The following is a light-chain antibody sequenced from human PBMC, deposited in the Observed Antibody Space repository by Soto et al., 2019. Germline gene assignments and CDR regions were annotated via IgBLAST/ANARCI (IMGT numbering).Light chain of an antibody. CDR2: GAS. CDR3: HQYNNFWT. CDR1: QSVSSR. J-gene: IGKJ1*01. V-gene: IGKV3-15*01. Sequence: EIVMTQSPATLSASPGERVTLSCRASQSVSSRLAWYHQKPGQSPRLLIYGASTRATGIPARFSGSGSGTEFTLTISSLQSEDFGLYYCHQYNNFWTFGQGTKVDIK.